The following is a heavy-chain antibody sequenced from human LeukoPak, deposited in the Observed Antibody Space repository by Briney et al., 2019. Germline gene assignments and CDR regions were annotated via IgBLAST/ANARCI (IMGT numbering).Heavy chain of an antibody. Sequence: GGSLRLSCAASGFTFSSYWMSWVRQAPGKGLEWVANIKQDGSEKYYVDSVKGRFTISRDNAKNSLYLQMNSLRAEDTAVYYCARAPYDSSGYYYSYYYYYGMDVWGQGTTVTVSS. J-gene: IGHJ6*02. V-gene: IGHV3-7*01. CDR2: IKQDGSEK. CDR1: GFTFSSYW. CDR3: ARAPYDSSGYYYSYYYYYGMDV. D-gene: IGHD3-22*01.